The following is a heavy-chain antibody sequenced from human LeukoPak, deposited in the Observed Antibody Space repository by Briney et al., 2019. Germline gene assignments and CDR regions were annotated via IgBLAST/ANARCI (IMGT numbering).Heavy chain of an antibody. CDR2: INHNGEMI. V-gene: IGHV3-48*02. J-gene: IGHJ3*02. D-gene: IGHD7-27*01. Sequence: GGSLRLSCAASGFTFSNYVMSWVRQAPGKGLEWVSYINHNGEMIFYPDFVKGRFTISRDNAKNSLYLQMDSLRDEDTAVYYCAKDPSRGDRNAFDIWGQGTMVTVSS. CDR3: AKDPSRGDRNAFDI. CDR1: GFTFSNYV.